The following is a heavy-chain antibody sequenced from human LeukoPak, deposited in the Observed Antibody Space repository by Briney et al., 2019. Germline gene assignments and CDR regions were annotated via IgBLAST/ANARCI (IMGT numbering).Heavy chain of an antibody. Sequence: SETLSLTCAVYGGSFSGYSWTWTRQPPGKELEWIGEINHGGSTNYNPSLKSRVTISVDTSKNQFSLNLNSVTAADTAVYYCARGRYCGSTSCPPGPYWGQGTLVTVSS. CDR2: INHGGST. V-gene: IGHV4-34*01. CDR3: ARGRYCGSTSCPPGPY. J-gene: IGHJ4*02. D-gene: IGHD2-2*01. CDR1: GGSFSGYS.